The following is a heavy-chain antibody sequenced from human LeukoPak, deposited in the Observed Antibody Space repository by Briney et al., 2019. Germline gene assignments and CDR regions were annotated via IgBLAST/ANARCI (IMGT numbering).Heavy chain of an antibody. J-gene: IGHJ4*02. D-gene: IGHD3-22*01. V-gene: IGHV3-23*01. CDR3: AKGGSSAYYYARGFDY. CDR2: IGSSGDRT. Sequence: GGSLRLSCAASGFTFSSYAMSWVRQAPGKGLEWVSGIGSSGDRTFYADSVKGRFTISRDNSKNTLYLQMNSLRVEDTALYYCAKGGSSAYYYARGFDYWGQGTLVTVSS. CDR1: GFTFSSYA.